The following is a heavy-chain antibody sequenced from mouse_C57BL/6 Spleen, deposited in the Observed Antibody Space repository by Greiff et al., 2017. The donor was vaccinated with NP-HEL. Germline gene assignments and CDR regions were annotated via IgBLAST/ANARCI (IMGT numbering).Heavy chain of an antibody. CDR2: IRLKSDNYAT. CDR1: GFTFSNYW. CDR3: TGWLNWYFDV. D-gene: IGHD1-3*01. Sequence: EVKLVESGGGLVQPGGSMKLSCVASGFTFSNYWMNWVRQSPEKGLEWVAQIRLKSDNYATHYAESVKGRFTISRDDSKSSVYLQMNNLRAEDTGIYYCTGWLNWYFDVWGTGTTVTVSS. J-gene: IGHJ1*03. V-gene: IGHV6-3*01.